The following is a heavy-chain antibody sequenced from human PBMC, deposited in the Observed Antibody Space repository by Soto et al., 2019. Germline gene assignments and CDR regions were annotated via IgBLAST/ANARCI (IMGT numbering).Heavy chain of an antibody. V-gene: IGHV3-74*01. CDR1: GFTFISYL. CDR3: APLTIFGGFDP. Sequence: EVQLVESGGGLVQPGGSLRLSCAASGFTFISYLMNWVRQAPWKGLVWVSRINSDGSSTSYAYSVKGRFTISRDNAKNTLYLQMNSLRAEDTAVYYCAPLTIFGGFDPWGQGTLVTVSS. J-gene: IGHJ5*02. D-gene: IGHD3-3*01. CDR2: INSDGSST.